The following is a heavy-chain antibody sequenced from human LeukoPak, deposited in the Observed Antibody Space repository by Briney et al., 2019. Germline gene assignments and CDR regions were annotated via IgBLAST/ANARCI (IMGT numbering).Heavy chain of an antibody. J-gene: IGHJ4*02. CDR1: GFTFSDYF. D-gene: IGHD3-22*01. Sequence: PGGSLRLSCSGSGFTFSDYFMNWIRQAPGKGLEWIAYISSSGGNIKYADSVQGRFTISRDNAKKLLYLQMNSLRAEDTAVYYCARDRAEDDSSGYIHRDFDFWGQGTLVIVSS. CDR2: ISSSGGNI. V-gene: IGHV3-11*04. CDR3: ARDRAEDDSSGYIHRDFDF.